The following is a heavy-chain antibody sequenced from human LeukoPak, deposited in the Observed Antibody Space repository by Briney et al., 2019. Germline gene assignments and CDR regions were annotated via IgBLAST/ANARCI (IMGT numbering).Heavy chain of an antibody. J-gene: IGHJ4*02. CDR3: AKDWRVFGVVYYFDY. CDR2: ISYDGSNK. Sequence: GGSLRLSCAASGFTFSSYGMHWVRQAPGKGLEWVAVISYDGSNKYYADSVKGRFTISRDNSKNTLYLQMNSLRAEDTAVYYCAKDWRVFGVVYYFDYWGQGTLVTVSS. D-gene: IGHD3-3*01. CDR1: GFTFSSYG. V-gene: IGHV3-30*18.